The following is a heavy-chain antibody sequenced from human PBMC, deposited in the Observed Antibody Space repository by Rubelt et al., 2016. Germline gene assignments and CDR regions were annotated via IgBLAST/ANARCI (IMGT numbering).Heavy chain of an antibody. Sequence: VSSNSATWIWIRQSPSRGLEWLGRTYYKSKWYNDYAVSVKSRITINPDTSKNQFSLQLSSVTPEDTAVYYCARGQASAFDVWAQGTLVTVSS. V-gene: IGHV6-1*01. CDR2: TYYKSKWYN. J-gene: IGHJ3*01. CDR1: VSSNSAT. CDR3: ARGQASAFDV.